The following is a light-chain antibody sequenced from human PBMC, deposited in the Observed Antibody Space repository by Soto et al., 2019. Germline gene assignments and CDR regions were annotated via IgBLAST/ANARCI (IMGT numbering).Light chain of an antibody. J-gene: IGKJ3*01. CDR1: QGISSA. V-gene: IGKV1-13*02. CDR2: HAS. Sequence: AIQLTQSPSSLSASVGDRGTITCRASQGISSALAWYQQKPGKAPKLLIYHASNLESGVPSRFSGSGTGTDFTLTISSLQPEDFATYYCQQFNSYPLTFGPGTKVDIK. CDR3: QQFNSYPLT.